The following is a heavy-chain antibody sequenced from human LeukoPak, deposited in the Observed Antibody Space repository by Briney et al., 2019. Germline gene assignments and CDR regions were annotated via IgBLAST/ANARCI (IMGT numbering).Heavy chain of an antibody. D-gene: IGHD2-2*01. Sequence: GKSLRLSCAASGLTFNNYGMHWVRQAPGKGLEWVAVISYDGRNKHYPDSVKGRFTISRDISTDTLWLQTDSLRTEDTAVYYCAKGPLRGTAAAIDYWGQGTLVTVSS. CDR2: ISYDGRNK. CDR3: AKGPLRGTAAAIDY. J-gene: IGHJ4*02. CDR1: GLTFNNYG. V-gene: IGHV3-30*18.